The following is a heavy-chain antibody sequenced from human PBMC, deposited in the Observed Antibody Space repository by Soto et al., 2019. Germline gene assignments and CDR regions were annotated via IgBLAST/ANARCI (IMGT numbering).Heavy chain of an antibody. V-gene: IGHV4-39*01. D-gene: IGHD4-4*01. J-gene: IGHJ2*01. Sequence: QLQLQESGPGLVKPSETLSLTCTVSGGSISSSSYYWGWIRQPPGKGLEWIGSIYYSGSTYYNPSLKSRVTISVDTSKNQFSLKLRSVTAADTAVYYCARRGTTTHFDLWGRGTLVTVSS. CDR3: ARRGTTTHFDL. CDR1: GGSISSSSYY. CDR2: IYYSGST.